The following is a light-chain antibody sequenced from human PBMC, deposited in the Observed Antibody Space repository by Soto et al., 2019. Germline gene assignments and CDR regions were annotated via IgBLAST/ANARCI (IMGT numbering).Light chain of an antibody. Sequence: EIVLTQSPGTLALSPGERATLSCRASQRVSSNYLAWYQQKSRQAPRLLIYGASSRATGIPDRFSGSGSGTDFTLTISRPEPEDFAVYYCQQYGSSPRTCGQGTKVEI. CDR3: QQYGSSPRT. CDR2: GAS. V-gene: IGKV3-20*01. CDR1: QRVSSNY. J-gene: IGKJ1*01.